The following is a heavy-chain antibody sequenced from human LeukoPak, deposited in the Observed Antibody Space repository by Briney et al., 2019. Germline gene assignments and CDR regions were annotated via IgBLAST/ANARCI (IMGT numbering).Heavy chain of an antibody. Sequence: PGGSLRLSCAASEFTFSDYYMSWIRQAPGKGLEWVSYISSSSSYTNYADSVKGRFTISRDNAKNSLYLQMNSLRDEDTAVYYCARDGSGYKNYFDYWGQGTLVTVSS. CDR2: ISSSSSYT. J-gene: IGHJ4*02. D-gene: IGHD5-24*01. CDR1: EFTFSDYY. V-gene: IGHV3-11*06. CDR3: ARDGSGYKNYFDY.